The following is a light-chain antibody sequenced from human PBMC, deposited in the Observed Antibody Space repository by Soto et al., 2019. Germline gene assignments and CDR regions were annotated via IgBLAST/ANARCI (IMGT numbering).Light chain of an antibody. CDR3: QQYNSYS. CDR1: QTISSW. V-gene: IGKV1-5*01. CDR2: HAS. Sequence: DIQMTQSPSTLSGSVGDRVTITCRASQTISSWLAWYQQKPGTAPKVLIYHASNLQSGVPSRFSDSGSGTEFTLTISSLQPDDFATYYCQQYNSYSFGQGTKVDIK. J-gene: IGKJ1*01.